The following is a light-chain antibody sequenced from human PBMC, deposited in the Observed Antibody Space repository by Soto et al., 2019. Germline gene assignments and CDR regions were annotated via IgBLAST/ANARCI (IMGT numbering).Light chain of an antibody. CDR2: EVS. CDR1: SRDVGGYNY. J-gene: IGLJ1*01. Sequence: SALTQPASVSGSPGQSITISCTGTSRDVGGYNYVSWYQHHPGKAPKLMIYEVSNRPSGVSNRFSGSKSGNTASLTISGLQAEDEADYYCSSYTSSSLYVFGTGTKLTVL. V-gene: IGLV2-14*01. CDR3: SSYTSSSLYV.